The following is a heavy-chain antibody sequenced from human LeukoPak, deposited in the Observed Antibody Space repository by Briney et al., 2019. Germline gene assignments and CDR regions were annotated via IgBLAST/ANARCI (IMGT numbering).Heavy chain of an antibody. V-gene: IGHV3-23*01. CDR1: GFTFSSYA. CDR3: AKDKTRRVDTAMARGWVGYDDYYYYGMDV. Sequence: PGGSLRLSCAASGFTFSSYAMSWVRQAPGKGLEWVSAISGSGGSTYYADSVKGRFTISRDNSKNTLYLQMSSLRAEDTAVYYCAKDKTRRVDTAMARGWVGYDDYYYYGMDVWGQGTTVTVSS. CDR2: ISGSGGST. J-gene: IGHJ6*02. D-gene: IGHD5-18*01.